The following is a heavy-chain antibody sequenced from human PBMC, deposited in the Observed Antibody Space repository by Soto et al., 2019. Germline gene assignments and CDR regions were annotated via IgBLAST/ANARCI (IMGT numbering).Heavy chain of an antibody. CDR2: FDPEDGET. V-gene: IGHV1-24*01. Sequence: GASVNVSCKVSGYTLTELSMHWVRQAPGKGLEWMGGFDPEDGETIYAQKFQGRVTMTEDTSTDTAYMELSSLRSEDTAVYYCATPKITYYYDSSGPRDAFDIWGQGTMVTVSS. J-gene: IGHJ3*02. D-gene: IGHD3-22*01. CDR1: GYTLTELS. CDR3: ATPKITYYYDSSGPRDAFDI.